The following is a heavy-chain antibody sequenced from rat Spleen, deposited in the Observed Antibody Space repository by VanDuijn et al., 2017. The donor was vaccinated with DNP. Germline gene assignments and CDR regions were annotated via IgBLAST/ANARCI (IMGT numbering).Heavy chain of an antibody. Sequence: EVQLVESGGGLVQPGRSLKLSCATSGFTFSDYYMAWVRQAPTKGLEWVAYISYDGGSTYYGDSVKGRFTISRDNAKNTLYLQMNSLRSEDTATYYCARDNYGGYYWGHGVMVTVSS. D-gene: IGHD1-11*01. J-gene: IGHJ2*01. CDR1: GFTFSDYY. V-gene: IGHV5-22*01. CDR3: ARDNYGGYY. CDR2: ISYDGGST.